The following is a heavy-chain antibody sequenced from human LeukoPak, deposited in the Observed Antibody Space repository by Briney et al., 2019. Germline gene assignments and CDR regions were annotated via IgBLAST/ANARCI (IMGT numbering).Heavy chain of an antibody. CDR3: AKSSAGIAAVGTYDY. D-gene: IGHD6-13*01. CDR1: GFTFDDYA. Sequence: PGRSLRLSCAASGFTFDDYAMHWVRQAPGKGLEWVSGISWNSGSIGYADSVKGRFTISRDNAKNSLYLQMNSLRAEDTALYYCAKSSAGIAAVGTYDYWGQGTLVTVSS. J-gene: IGHJ4*02. V-gene: IGHV3-9*01. CDR2: ISWNSGSI.